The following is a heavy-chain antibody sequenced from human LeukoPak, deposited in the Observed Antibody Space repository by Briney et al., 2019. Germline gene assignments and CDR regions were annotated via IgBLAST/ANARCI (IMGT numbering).Heavy chain of an antibody. CDR1: GASISSTNW. Sequence: PSETLSLTCAISGASISSTNWWIWVRQPPGKGLEWIGEMHHSGRTNYNPSLKSRITISVDKSKNQVFLRLNSVAAADTALYYCARAQEGCSRASCYLEPWGQGTLVTASS. D-gene: IGHD2-2*01. CDR3: ARAQEGCSRASCYLEP. V-gene: IGHV4-4*02. CDR2: MHHSGRT. J-gene: IGHJ5*02.